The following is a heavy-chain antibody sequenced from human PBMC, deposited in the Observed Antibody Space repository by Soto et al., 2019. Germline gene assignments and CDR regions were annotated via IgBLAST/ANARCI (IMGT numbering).Heavy chain of an antibody. D-gene: IGHD6-6*01. CDR2: ISSSGSTI. CDR3: ARFYSSSWEGWFDP. Sequence: PGGSLRLSCAASGFTFSSYEMNWVRQAPGKGLEWVSYISSSGSTIYYADSVKGRFTISRDNAKNSLYLQMNSLRAEDTAVYYCARFYSSSWEGWFDPWGQGTLVTVSS. CDR1: GFTFSSYE. J-gene: IGHJ5*02. V-gene: IGHV3-48*03.